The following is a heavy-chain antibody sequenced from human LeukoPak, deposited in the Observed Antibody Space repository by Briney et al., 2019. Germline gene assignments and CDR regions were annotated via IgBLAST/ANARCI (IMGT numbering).Heavy chain of an antibody. J-gene: IGHJ6*02. CDR2: INHSGST. CDR3: ARDLSDFWSGYYRGYYGMDV. D-gene: IGHD3-3*01. CDR1: GGSISSSSYY. Sequence: SETLSLTCTVSGGSISSSSYYWGWIRQPPGKGLEWIGEINHSGSTNYNPSLKSRVTISVDTSKNQFSLKLSSVTAADTAVYYCARDLSDFWSGYYRGYYGMDVWGQGTTVTVSS. V-gene: IGHV4-39*07.